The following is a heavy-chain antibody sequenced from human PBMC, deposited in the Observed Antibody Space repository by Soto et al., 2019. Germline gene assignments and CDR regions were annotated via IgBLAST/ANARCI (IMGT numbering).Heavy chain of an antibody. D-gene: IGHD3-22*01. J-gene: IGHJ3*02. CDR3: AKAGPRLYYYDSSGYWADAFDI. CDR2: ISYDGSNK. V-gene: IGHV3-30*18. CDR1: GFTFSSYG. Sequence: QVQLVESGGGVVQPGRSLRLSCAASGFTFSSYGMHWVRQAPGKGLEWVAVISYDGSNKYYADSVKGRFTISRDNSKNTLYLQMNSLRAEDTAVYYCAKAGPRLYYYDSSGYWADAFDIWGQGTMVTVSS.